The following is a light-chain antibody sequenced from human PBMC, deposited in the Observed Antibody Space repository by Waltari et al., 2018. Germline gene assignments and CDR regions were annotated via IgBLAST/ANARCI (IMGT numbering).Light chain of an antibody. CDR3: HQYYSTPLT. CDR1: QSILYSSNNKNY. CDR2: WAS. V-gene: IGKV4-1*01. J-gene: IGKJ5*01. Sequence: DIVMTQSPDSLAVSLGERATINCKSSQSILYSSNNKNYLAWYQQKPGKPPKLLIYWASTRESGVPDRFSGSGSGTDFPLTISSLQAEDVAVYYFHQYYSTPLTFGQGTRLEIK.